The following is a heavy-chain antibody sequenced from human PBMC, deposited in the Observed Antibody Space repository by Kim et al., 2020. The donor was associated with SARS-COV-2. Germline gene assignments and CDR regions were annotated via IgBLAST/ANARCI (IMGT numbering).Heavy chain of an antibody. CDR2: IKQDGSEK. J-gene: IGHJ6*02. Sequence: GGSLRLSCAASGFTFSSYWMSWVRQAPGKGLEWVANIKQDGSEKYYVDSVKGRFTISRDNAKNSLYLQMNSLRAEDTAVYYCARDTRGDYPSYYYYGMDVWGQGTTVTVS. D-gene: IGHD4-17*01. V-gene: IGHV3-7*03. CDR1: GFTFSSYW. CDR3: ARDTRGDYPSYYYYGMDV.